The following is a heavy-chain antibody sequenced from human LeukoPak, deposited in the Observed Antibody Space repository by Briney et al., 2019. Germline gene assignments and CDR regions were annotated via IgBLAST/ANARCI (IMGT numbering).Heavy chain of an antibody. CDR1: GYTFTGYY. J-gene: IGHJ4*02. CDR2: INPNSGGT. CDR3: ARVEVGQIGVDY. Sequence: PAASVKVSCKASGYTFTGYYMHWVRQAPGQGLEWMGWINPNSGGTNCAQKFQGRVTMTRDTSISTAYMELSRLRSDDTAVYYCARVEVGQIGVDYWGQGTLVTVSS. V-gene: IGHV1-2*02. D-gene: IGHD3-22*01.